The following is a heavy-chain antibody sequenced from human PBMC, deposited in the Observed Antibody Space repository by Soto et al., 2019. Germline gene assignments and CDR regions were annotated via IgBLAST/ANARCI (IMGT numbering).Heavy chain of an antibody. Sequence: QVQLVQSGAEVKKPGASVKVSCKASGYTFTTYGISWVRQAPGQGLEWMGWINGYNGNTNYAQKLQGRVTMTTDTSTSTADMELRSTRSDDTAMDYCARDPVAGAYFDYWGQGTLVTVPS. CDR1: GYTFTTYG. CDR3: ARDPVAGAYFDY. CDR2: INGYNGNT. D-gene: IGHD6-19*01. J-gene: IGHJ4*02. V-gene: IGHV1-18*01.